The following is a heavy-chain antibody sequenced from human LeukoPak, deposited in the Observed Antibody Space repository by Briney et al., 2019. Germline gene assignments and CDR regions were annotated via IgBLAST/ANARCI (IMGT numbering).Heavy chain of an antibody. CDR1: DYSISSGKY. V-gene: IGHV4-38-2*01. D-gene: IGHD3-22*01. Sequence: SETLSLTYAVSDYSISSGKYWGWIRQPPGKGLEWTGSVYQSGSTHYSPSLKSRVTISVDTSKNQFSLKLRSVTAADTAVYYCARNDSSGYFDYWGQGTLVTVSS. J-gene: IGHJ4*02. CDR3: ARNDSSGYFDY. CDR2: VYQSGST.